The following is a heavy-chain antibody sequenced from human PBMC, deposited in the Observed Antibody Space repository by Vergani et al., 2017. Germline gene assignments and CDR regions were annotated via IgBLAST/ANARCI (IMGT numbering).Heavy chain of an antibody. J-gene: IGHJ6*03. CDR1: GGTFSSYA. D-gene: IGHD6-19*01. V-gene: IGHV1-69*01. CDR2: IIPIFGTA. Sequence: QVQLVQSGAEVKKPGSSVKVSCKASGGTFSSYAISWVRQAPGQGLEWMGGIIPIFGTANYAQKFQGRVTITADESTSTAYMELSSLRSEDTAVYYCAGGIAVAGTAYYYYMDVWGKGTTVTVSS. CDR3: AGGIAVAGTAYYYYMDV.